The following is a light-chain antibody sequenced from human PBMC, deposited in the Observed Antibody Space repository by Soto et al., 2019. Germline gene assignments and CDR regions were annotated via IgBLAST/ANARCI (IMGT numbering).Light chain of an antibody. CDR3: QQYGRLPNT. V-gene: IGKV3-20*01. Sequence: EIVLAQSPGTLSLSPGERATLSCRASQSVSNSLAWYQQKPGQAPRLLIYDASNRATGIPDRFSGSGSGTDFTFTISRLEPEDFAVYYCQQYGRLPNTFGQGSKLEIK. J-gene: IGKJ2*01. CDR2: DAS. CDR1: QSVSNS.